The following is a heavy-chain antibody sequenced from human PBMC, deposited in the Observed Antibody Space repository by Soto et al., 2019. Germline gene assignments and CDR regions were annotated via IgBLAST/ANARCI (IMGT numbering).Heavy chain of an antibody. J-gene: IGHJ6*02. CDR3: ARGLRSRGYSYGYYYYGMDV. V-gene: IGHV1-2*04. CDR1: GYTFTGYY. CDR2: INPNSGGT. D-gene: IGHD5-18*01. Sequence: RASVKVSCKASGYTFTGYYMHWVRQAPGQGLEWMGWINPNSGGTNYAQKFQGWVTMTRDTSISTAYMELSSLRSDDTAVYYCARGLRSRGYSYGYYYYGMDVWGQGTTVTVSS.